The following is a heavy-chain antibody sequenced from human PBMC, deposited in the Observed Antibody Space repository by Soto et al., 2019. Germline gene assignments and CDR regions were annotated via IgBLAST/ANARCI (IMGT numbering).Heavy chain of an antibody. J-gene: IGHJ6*02. V-gene: IGHV1-18*01. Sequence: ASVKVSCKASGYTFTSYGISWVRQAPGQGLEWMGWISAYNGNTNYAQKLQGRVTMTTDTSTSTAYMELRSLRSDDTAVYYCARDYGVVPAANYYYYGMDVWGQGTTVPVS. D-gene: IGHD2-2*01. CDR1: GYTFTSYG. CDR2: ISAYNGNT. CDR3: ARDYGVVPAANYYYYGMDV.